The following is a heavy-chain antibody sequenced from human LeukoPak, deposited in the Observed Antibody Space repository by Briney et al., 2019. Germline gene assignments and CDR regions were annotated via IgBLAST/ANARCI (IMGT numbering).Heavy chain of an antibody. D-gene: IGHD3-3*01. CDR3: ARDAQPKYDFWSGEISVADY. Sequence: GGSLRLSCAASGFTFSSYGMHWVRQAPGKGLEWVAVIWYDGSNKYYADSVKGRFTISRDNSKNTLYLQMNSLRAEDTAVYYCARDAQPKYDFWSGEISVADYWGQGTLVTVSS. V-gene: IGHV3-33*01. CDR2: IWYDGSNK. CDR1: GFTFSSYG. J-gene: IGHJ4*02.